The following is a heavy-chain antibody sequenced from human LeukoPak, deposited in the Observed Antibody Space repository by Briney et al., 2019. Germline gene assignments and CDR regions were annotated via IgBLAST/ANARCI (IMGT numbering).Heavy chain of an antibody. Sequence: GGSLRLSCAASGFTFSSYGMSWVRQAPGKGLEWVSAISGSGGSTYYADSVKGRFTISRDNSKNTLYLQMNSLRVEDTAVYYCAKEEYYYDSSGPSFDYWGQGTLVTVSS. CDR3: AKEEYYYDSSGPSFDY. J-gene: IGHJ4*02. D-gene: IGHD3-22*01. CDR1: GFTFSSYG. V-gene: IGHV3-23*01. CDR2: ISGSGGST.